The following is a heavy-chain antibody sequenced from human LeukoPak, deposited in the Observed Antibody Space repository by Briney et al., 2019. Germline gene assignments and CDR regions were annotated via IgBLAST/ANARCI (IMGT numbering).Heavy chain of an antibody. D-gene: IGHD3-10*01. Sequence: GASVKVSCKASGYTFTSYGISWVRQAPGQGLEWMGWISAYNGNTNYAQKLQGRVTMTTDTSTRTAYMELRSPRSDHTAVYYFSKTGYYRSGPDWFHPWGQGTLVTVFS. J-gene: IGHJ5*02. V-gene: IGHV1-18*04. CDR3: SKTGYYRSGPDWFHP. CDR1: GYTFTSYG. CDR2: ISAYNGNT.